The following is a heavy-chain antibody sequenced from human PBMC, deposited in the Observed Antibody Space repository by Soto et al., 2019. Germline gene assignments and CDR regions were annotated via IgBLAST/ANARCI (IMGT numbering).Heavy chain of an antibody. D-gene: IGHD5-18*01. CDR2: IKQDGSEK. CDR3: ARELRSGYSYYFDY. V-gene: IGHV3-7*01. J-gene: IGHJ4*02. Sequence: GGSLRLSCAASGFTFSSYWMSWVRQAPGKGLEWVANIKQDGSEKYYVDSVKGRFTISRDNAKNSLYLQMNSLRAEDTAVYYCARELRSGYSYYFDYWGQGTLVTVSS. CDR1: GFTFSSYW.